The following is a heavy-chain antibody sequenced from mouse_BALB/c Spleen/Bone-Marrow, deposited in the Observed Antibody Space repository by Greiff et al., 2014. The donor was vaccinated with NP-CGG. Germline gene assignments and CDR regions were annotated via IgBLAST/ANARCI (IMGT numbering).Heavy chain of an antibody. J-gene: IGHJ3*01. V-gene: IGHV14-3*02. CDR1: GFNIKDTY. CDR2: IDPANGNT. Sequence: EVKVEESGAELVKPGASVKLSCTASGFNIKDTYMHWGKRRPKQALEWIGRIDPANGNTKYDPKFQGKATITADTSSNTAYLQLSSLTSEDTAVYYCARNTQFAYWGQGTLVTVSA. CDR3: ARNTQFAY. D-gene: IGHD5-1-1*01.